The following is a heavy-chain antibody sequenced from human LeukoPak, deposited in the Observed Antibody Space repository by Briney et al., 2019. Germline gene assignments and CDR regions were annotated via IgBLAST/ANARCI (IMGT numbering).Heavy chain of an antibody. CDR2: IRYDGSNK. V-gene: IGHV3-30*02. CDR1: GFTFSSYG. J-gene: IGHJ4*02. CDR3: AKDWGD. Sequence: TGGSLRLSCAASGFTFSSYGMHWVRQAPGKGLEGVAFIRYDGSNKYYADYVKGRFTISRDNSKNTLYLQMNSLRAEDTAVYYCAKDWGDWGQGTLVTVSS. D-gene: IGHD3-16*01.